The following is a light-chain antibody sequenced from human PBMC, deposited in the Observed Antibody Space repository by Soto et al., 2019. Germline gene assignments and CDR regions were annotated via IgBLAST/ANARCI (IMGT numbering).Light chain of an antibody. CDR3: SSYASSNTVV. Sequence: QSALTQPASVSGSPGQSITISCTGTSSDIGNYNYVSWYQQHPGKVPKLMIYDVSDRPSGVSNRFSASKSGNTASLTISGLQAEDEADYYCSSYASSNTVVFGGGPKLTVL. CDR2: DVS. CDR1: SSDIGNYNY. V-gene: IGLV2-14*03. J-gene: IGLJ2*01.